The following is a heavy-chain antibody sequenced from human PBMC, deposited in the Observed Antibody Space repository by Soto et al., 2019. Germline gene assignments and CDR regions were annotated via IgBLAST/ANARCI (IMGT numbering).Heavy chain of an antibody. D-gene: IGHD3-10*01. CDR3: ARAAWSGGLSNWFDP. J-gene: IGHJ5*02. Sequence: SQSLSLTCAISGDSVSSNSAAWNWIRQSPSRDLEWLGRTYYRSKWYNDYAVSVKSRITINPDTSKNQFSLQLNSVAPEDTAVYYCARAAWSGGLSNWFDPWGKGTLVTVSS. V-gene: IGHV6-1*01. CDR2: TYYRSKWYN. CDR1: GDSVSSNSAA.